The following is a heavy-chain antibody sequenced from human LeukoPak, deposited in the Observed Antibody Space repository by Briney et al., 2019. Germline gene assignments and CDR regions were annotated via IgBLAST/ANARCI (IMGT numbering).Heavy chain of an antibody. CDR2: ISAYNGNT. D-gene: IGHD3-22*01. CDR3: ARVPHYYDSSGYYYYYGMDV. CDR1: GYTFTSYG. J-gene: IGHJ6*02. Sequence: ASVKVSCKASGYTFTSYGISWVRRAPGQGLEWMGWISAYNGNTNYAQKLQGRVTMTTDTSTSTAYMELRSLRSDDTAVYYCARVPHYYDSSGYYYYYGMDVWGQGTTVTVSS. V-gene: IGHV1-18*01.